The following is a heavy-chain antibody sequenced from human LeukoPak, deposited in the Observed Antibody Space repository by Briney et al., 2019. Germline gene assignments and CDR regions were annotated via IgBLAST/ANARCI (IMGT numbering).Heavy chain of an antibody. CDR1: GFTFNSYG. CDR2: IWYDGSDK. CDR3: ARDIAARRLDY. V-gene: IGHV3-33*01. Sequence: QPGGSLRLSCAASGFTFNSYGIHWVRQAPGKGLEWVAVIWYDGSDKYYADSVKGRFIISRDNSKNMVYLEMNSLRAEDTAVYYCARDIAARRLDYWGQGTLVTVSS. D-gene: IGHD6-6*01. J-gene: IGHJ4*02.